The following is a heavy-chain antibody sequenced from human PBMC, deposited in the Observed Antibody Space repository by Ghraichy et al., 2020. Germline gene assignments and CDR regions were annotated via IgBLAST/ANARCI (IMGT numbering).Heavy chain of an antibody. CDR3: ARTSYSSSSYFPGDVFDY. D-gene: IGHD2-2*01. V-gene: IGHV3-48*01. CDR2: SSSGRNTI. CDR1: GFMLNTYN. Sequence: GESLNISCVGSGFMLNTYNMHWVRQAPGKGLEWVSYSSSGRNTIYYADSVKGRFTTFRDNDKNSLYLQMSSLRAGDTAVYYCARTSYSSSSYFPGDVFDYWGQGTLVTVSS. J-gene: IGHJ4*02.